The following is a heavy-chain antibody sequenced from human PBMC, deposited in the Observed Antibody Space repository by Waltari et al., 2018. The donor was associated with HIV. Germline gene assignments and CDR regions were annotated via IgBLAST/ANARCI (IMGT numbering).Heavy chain of an antibody. J-gene: IGHJ2*01. D-gene: IGHD4-17*01. CDR3: ARFFPTATTTGWYLDL. Sequence: QVHLVQSGAELKKTGASVKLSCKASAYTFTNFGINWVRQAPGQGLEWMGWFNSYNGDTKYAQKFQDRVTMTTDTSTSTAYMELRSLRSDDTAVYYCARFFPTATTTGWYLDLWGPGTLVTMSS. V-gene: IGHV1-18*01. CDR1: AYTFTNFG. CDR2: FNSYNGDT.